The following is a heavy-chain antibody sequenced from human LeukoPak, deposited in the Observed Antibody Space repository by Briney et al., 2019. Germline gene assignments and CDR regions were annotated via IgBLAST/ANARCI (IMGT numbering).Heavy chain of an antibody. CDR3: VKDFNSGY. J-gene: IGHJ4*02. D-gene: IGHD5-24*01. CDR1: GFTFSSHA. V-gene: IGHV3-23*01. Sequence: PGRSLRLSCAASGFTFSSHAMTWVRQAPGKGLEWVSGVSGSGDSAYYAGSVKGRFTISRDNSKNTLFLQMDSLRAEDTAIYYCVKDFNSGYWGQGTLVTVSS. CDR2: VSGSGDSA.